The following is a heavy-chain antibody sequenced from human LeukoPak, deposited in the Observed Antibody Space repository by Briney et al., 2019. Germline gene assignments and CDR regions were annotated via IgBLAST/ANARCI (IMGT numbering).Heavy chain of an antibody. Sequence: GRSLRLSCTASGFTFGDYAMSWVRQAPGKGLEWVSSISSSSSYIYYADSVKGRFTISRDNAKNSLYLQMNSLRAEDTAVYYCARVAVGPYYYYMDVWGKGTTVTVSS. J-gene: IGHJ6*03. V-gene: IGHV3-21*01. CDR3: ARVAVGPYYYYMDV. CDR1: GFTFGDYA. D-gene: IGHD1-26*01. CDR2: ISSSSSYI.